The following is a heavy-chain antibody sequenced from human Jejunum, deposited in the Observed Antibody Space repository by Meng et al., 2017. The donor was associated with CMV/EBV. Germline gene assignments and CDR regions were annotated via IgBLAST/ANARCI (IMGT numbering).Heavy chain of an antibody. CDR3: TRHSIVVVPAAGFDP. CDR1: TLREYN. Sequence: TLREYNIHWVRQAPGKGREWVGRIRSKTYSSATAYAASVKGRFIISRDDPKNTAYLQMNSLKTEDTAVYYCTRHSIVVVPAAGFDPWGQGTLVTVSS. V-gene: IGHV3-73*01. CDR2: IRSKTYSSAT. D-gene: IGHD2-2*01. J-gene: IGHJ5*02.